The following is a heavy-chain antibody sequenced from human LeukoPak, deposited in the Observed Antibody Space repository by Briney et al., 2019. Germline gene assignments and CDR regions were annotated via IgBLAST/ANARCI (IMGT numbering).Heavy chain of an antibody. CDR1: GYSFASKG. J-gene: IGHJ5*02. D-gene: IGHD2-15*01. Sequence: GEAPKISCRGSGYSFASKGISWGRQMPRKGLEGMGIINPGESDARYSPYFQGPVTISADKTISTAYLQWSRLKASDTAMYYCARSSGGLSGWFVPWGEGTLVTVSS. CDR3: ARSSGGLSGWFVP. V-gene: IGHV5-51*01. CDR2: INPGESDA.